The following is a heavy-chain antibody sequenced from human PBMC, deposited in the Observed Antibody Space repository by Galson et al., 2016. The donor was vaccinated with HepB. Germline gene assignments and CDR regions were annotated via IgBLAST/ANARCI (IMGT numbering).Heavy chain of an antibody. CDR2: IGGIDGNQ. Sequence: SLRLSCAASGFTLAGNGMNWARQAPGKGLEWVSDIGGIDGNQYYADSVKGRFTISRDNSKNIVYLQMNSLRDEDTAVYYCARDGGIPGAAFDICGQGTMVTVSS. CDR1: GFTLAGNG. D-gene: IGHD3-16*01. J-gene: IGHJ3*02. V-gene: IGHV3-23*01. CDR3: ARDGGIPGAAFDI.